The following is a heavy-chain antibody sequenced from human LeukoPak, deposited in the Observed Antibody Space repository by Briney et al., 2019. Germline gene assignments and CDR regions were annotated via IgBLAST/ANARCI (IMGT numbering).Heavy chain of an antibody. V-gene: IGHV1-18*01. D-gene: IGHD3-10*01. CDR2: ISAYNGNT. CDR1: GYTFTSYG. Sequence: ASVRVSCKASGYTFTSYGISWVRQAPGQGLEWMGWISAYNGNTNYAQELQGRVTMTTDTSTSTAYMELRSLRSDDTAVYYCARGAYYYGPGSYWIDYWGQGTLVTVSS. CDR3: ARGAYYYGPGSYWIDY. J-gene: IGHJ4*02.